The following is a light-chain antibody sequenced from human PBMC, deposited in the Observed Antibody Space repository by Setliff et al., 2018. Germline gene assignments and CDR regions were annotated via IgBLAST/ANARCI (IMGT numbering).Light chain of an antibody. CDR2: RNN. J-gene: IGLJ2*01. Sequence: QSALTQPPSASGTPGQRVTISCSGSSSNIGSNTVNWYQQVPGTAPKLLIYRNNQRPSGVPDRFSGSKSGTSASLAISGLQSEDEADYYCAAWDDSLNGHVVFGGGTKGTVL. CDR1: SSNIGSNT. V-gene: IGLV1-44*01. CDR3: AAWDDSLNGHVV.